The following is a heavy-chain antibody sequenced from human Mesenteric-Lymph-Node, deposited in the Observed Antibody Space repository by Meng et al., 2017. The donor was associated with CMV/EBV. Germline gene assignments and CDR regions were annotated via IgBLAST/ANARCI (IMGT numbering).Heavy chain of an antibody. CDR1: GYTFNRYY. CDR3: ARVKGLYGMDV. J-gene: IGHJ6*02. CDR2: INPSDGST. V-gene: IGHV1-46*02. Sequence: ASVQVSCKASGYTFNRYYIQWVRQAPGQGLEWMGIINPSDGSTSYAQKFQGRVTMSRDTSTSTDYMELSRLRSEDTAVYYCARVKGLYGMDVWGQGTTVTVSS.